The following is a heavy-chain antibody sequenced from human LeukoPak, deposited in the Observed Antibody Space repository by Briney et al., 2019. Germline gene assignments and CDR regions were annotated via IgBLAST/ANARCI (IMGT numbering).Heavy chain of an antibody. V-gene: IGHV1-69*01. CDR1: GGTFSSYA. CDR2: IIPIFGTA. J-gene: IGHJ4*02. Sequence: SVKVSCKASGGTFSSYAISWVRQAPGQGLEWMGGIIPIFGTANYAQKFQGRVTITADESTSTAYMELSSLRPEDTAVYYCARVFSSGSYYIDWGQGTLVTVSS. D-gene: IGHD3-10*01. CDR3: ARVFSSGSYYID.